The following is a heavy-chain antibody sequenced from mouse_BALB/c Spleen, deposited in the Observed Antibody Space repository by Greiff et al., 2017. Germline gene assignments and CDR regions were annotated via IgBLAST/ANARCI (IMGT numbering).Heavy chain of an antibody. CDR1: GFSLTGYG. J-gene: IGHJ4*01. D-gene: IGHD1-1*01. V-gene: IGHV2-6-7*01. CDR3: ARGVYGSSPYYAMDY. CDR2: IWGDGST. Sequence: VQLQQSGPGLVAPSQSLSITCTVSGFSLTGYGVNWVRQPPGKGLEWLGMIWGDGSTDYNSALKSRLSISKDNSKSQVFLKMNSLQTDDTARYYCARGVYGSSPYYAMDYWGQGTSVTVSS.